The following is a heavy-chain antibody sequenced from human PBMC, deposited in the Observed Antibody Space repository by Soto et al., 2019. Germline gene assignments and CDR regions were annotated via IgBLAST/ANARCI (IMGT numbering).Heavy chain of an antibody. J-gene: IGHJ4*02. V-gene: IGHV3-74*01. D-gene: IGHD6-19*01. CDR1: GFTFSSYW. Sequence: GGSLRLSCAASGFTFSSYWMHWVRQAPGKGLVWVSRINSDGSSTSYADSVKGRFTISRDNAKNTLYLQMNSLRAEDTAIYYCAKGHSTVWYRSAFDSWGQGALVTVSS. CDR2: INSDGSST. CDR3: AKGHSTVWYRSAFDS.